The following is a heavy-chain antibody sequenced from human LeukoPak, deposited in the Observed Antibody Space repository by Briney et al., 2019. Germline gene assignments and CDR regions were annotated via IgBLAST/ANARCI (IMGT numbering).Heavy chain of an antibody. J-gene: IGHJ5*02. CDR1: GFTFDDYA. Sequence: GGSLRLSCAASGFTFDDYAMHWVRQAPGKGLEWVSGISWNSGSIGYADSVKGRFTISRDNAKNSLYLQMNSLRAEDTALYYCAKGGYRSSSRFDPWGQGTLVTVSS. V-gene: IGHV3-9*01. D-gene: IGHD6-6*01. CDR3: AKGGYRSSSRFDP. CDR2: ISWNSGSI.